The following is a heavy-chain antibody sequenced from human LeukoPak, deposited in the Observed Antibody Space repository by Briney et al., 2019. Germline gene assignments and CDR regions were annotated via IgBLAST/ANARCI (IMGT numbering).Heavy chain of an antibody. Sequence: GGSLRLSCAASGFNFGSYSMTWVRQAPGKGLEWVANINQDGGEKYAVDSAKGRFTISRDNAKNSLYLQMNSLRVEDTAMYYCTRVGGGDGSGWSTTDYWGQGTLVTISS. CDR3: TRVGGGDGSGWSTTDY. V-gene: IGHV3-7*01. D-gene: IGHD6-19*01. CDR1: GFNFGSYS. J-gene: IGHJ4*02. CDR2: INQDGGEK.